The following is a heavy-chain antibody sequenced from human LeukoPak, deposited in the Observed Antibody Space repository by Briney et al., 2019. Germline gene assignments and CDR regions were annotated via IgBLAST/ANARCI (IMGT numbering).Heavy chain of an antibody. CDR1: GYTFTGYY. V-gene: IGHV1-2*02. D-gene: IGHD1-7*01. Sequence: ASVKVSCKASGYTFTGYYMHWVRQAPGQGLEWMGWINPNSGGTNYAQKFQGRVTMTRDTSISTAYMELSRLRSDDTAVYYCARAGILELPYDAFDIWGQGTMVSVSS. J-gene: IGHJ3*02. CDR2: INPNSGGT. CDR3: ARAGILELPYDAFDI.